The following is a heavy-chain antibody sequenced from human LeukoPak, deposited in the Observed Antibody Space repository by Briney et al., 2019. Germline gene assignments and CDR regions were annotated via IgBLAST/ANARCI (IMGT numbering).Heavy chain of an antibody. D-gene: IGHD6-19*01. Sequence: QSGGPLRLSCAASGFTLSSYGMSWVRQAPGKGPEWVSAISAGGGSTYYADSVKGRFTISRDNSKNTLSLQMNSLRAEDTAVYYCAKDFVGVAVAGLWGQGSLVTVSS. CDR3: AKDFVGVAVAGL. CDR1: GFTLSSYG. CDR2: ISAGGGST. J-gene: IGHJ4*02. V-gene: IGHV3-23*01.